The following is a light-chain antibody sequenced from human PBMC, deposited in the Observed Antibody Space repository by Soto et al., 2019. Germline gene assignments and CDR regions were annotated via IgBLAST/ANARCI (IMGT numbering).Light chain of an antibody. CDR3: QHYNGYSEA. V-gene: IGKV1-5*01. J-gene: IGKJ1*01. Sequence: RTQSPATLSVYPGERATLSCRASHSLSTNLAWYQQKPGKAPNLLIYAASSLHSGVPSRFSGSGSGTEFTLTISSLQPDDFAPYYCQHYNGYSEAFGQGTKVDIK. CDR1: HSLSTN. CDR2: AAS.